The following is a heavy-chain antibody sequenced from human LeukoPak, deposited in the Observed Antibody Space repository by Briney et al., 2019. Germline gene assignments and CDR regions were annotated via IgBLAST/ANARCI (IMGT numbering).Heavy chain of an antibody. J-gene: IGHJ5*02. V-gene: IGHV4-34*01. CDR2: INHSGST. D-gene: IGHD4-17*01. Sequence: SETLSLTCAVYGGSFSGYYWSWIRQPPGKGLEWIGEINHSGSTNYNPSLKSRVTISVDTSKNQFSLKLSSVTAADTAVYYCASSDYGDYALNFDPWGQGTLVTVSS. CDR3: ASSDYGDYALNFDP. CDR1: GGSFSGYY.